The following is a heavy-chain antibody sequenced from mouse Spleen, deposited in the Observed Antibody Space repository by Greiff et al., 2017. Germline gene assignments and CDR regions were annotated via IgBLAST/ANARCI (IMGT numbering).Heavy chain of an antibody. V-gene: IGHV1-55*01. CDR3: ARREIYYYDGSFYFDY. Sequence: VQLKQPGAELVKPGASVKMSCKASGYTFTSYWITWVKQRPGQGLEWIGDIYPGSGSTNYNEKFKSKATLTVDTSSSTAYMQLSSLTSEDSAVYYCARREIYYYDGSFYFDYWGQGTTLTVSS. D-gene: IGHD1-1*01. J-gene: IGHJ2*01. CDR1: GYTFTSYW. CDR2: IYPGSGST.